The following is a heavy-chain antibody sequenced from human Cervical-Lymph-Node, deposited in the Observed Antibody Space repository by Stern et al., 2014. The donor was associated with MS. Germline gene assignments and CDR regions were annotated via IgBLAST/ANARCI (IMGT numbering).Heavy chain of an antibody. V-gene: IGHV3-21*01. CDR1: GFTFSSYS. Sequence: EVQLVESGGGLVKPGGSLRLSCAASGFTFSSYSMNWVRQAPGKGLEWVSSISASHTYIYYADSVKGRFTISRDNAKNSLYLQMNSLRAEDTAVYYCAKEGDYYYGMDIWGQGTTVTVSS. J-gene: IGHJ6*02. CDR3: AKEGDYYYGMDI. CDR2: ISASHTYI.